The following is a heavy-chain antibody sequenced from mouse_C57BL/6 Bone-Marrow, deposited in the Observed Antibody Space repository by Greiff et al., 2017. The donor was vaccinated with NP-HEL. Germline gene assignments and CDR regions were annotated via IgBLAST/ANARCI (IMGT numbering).Heavy chain of an antibody. CDR2: IYPGGGYT. V-gene: IGHV1-63*01. CDR3: ARSPHYYGSSHWYFDV. J-gene: IGHJ1*03. CDR1: GYTFTNYW. Sequence: LQQSGAELVRPGTSVKMSCKASGYTFTNYWIGWAKQRPGHGLEWIGDIYPGGGYTNYNEKFKGKATLTADKSSSTAYMQFSSLTSEDSAIYYCARSPHYYGSSHWYFDVWGTGTTVTVSS. D-gene: IGHD1-1*01.